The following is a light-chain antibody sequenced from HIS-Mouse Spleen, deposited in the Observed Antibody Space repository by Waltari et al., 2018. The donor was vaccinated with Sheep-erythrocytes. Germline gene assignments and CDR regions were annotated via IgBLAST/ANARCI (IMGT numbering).Light chain of an antibody. Sequence: QSALTQPRSVSGSPGQSVTISCTGPSSDVGGYNYVSWYQQHPGKAPKLMIYYVSKLPSGVPDRFAGSKSGNTASLTIAGLQAEDEADYYCCSYAGSYNHVFATGTKVTVL. CDR3: CSYAGSYNHV. V-gene: IGLV2-11*01. CDR1: SSDVGGYNY. CDR2: YVS. J-gene: IGLJ1*01.